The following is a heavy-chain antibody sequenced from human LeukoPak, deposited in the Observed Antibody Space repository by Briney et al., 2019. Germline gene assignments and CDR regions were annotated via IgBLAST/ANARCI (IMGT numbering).Heavy chain of an antibody. CDR1: GFTFSSYA. Sequence: GGSLRLSCAASGFTFSSYAMSWVRQSPGKGLEWVSAISGSGGNTYSADSVKGRCAISRDNSLQTLFLHMNSLRAEDTAVYYCARGMSATSGYLELEYWGQGALVTVST. V-gene: IGHV3-23*01. CDR3: ARGMSATSGYLELEY. J-gene: IGHJ4*02. D-gene: IGHD3-22*01. CDR2: ISGSGGNT.